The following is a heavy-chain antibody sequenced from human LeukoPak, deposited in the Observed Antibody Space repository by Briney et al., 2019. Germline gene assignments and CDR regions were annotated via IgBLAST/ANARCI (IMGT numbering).Heavy chain of an antibody. V-gene: IGHV4-34*01. Sequence: PSETLSLTCAVYGGSFSGYYWSWIRQPPGKGLEWIGEINHSGSTNYNPSLKSRVTISVDTSKNQFSLKLSSVTAADTAVYYCARRGPYYYDSSGYYYYFDYWGQGTLVTVSS. CDR2: INHSGST. J-gene: IGHJ4*02. D-gene: IGHD3-22*01. CDR1: GGSFSGYY. CDR3: ARRGPYYYDSSGYYYYFDY.